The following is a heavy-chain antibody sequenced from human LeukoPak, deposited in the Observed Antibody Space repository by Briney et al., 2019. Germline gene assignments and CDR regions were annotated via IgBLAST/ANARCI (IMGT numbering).Heavy chain of an antibody. V-gene: IGHV3-66*01. CDR1: GFTASSNY. Sequence: GGSLRLSCAASGFTASSNYMSWVRQAPGKGLEWVSVIYSGGSTYYADSVKGRFTISRDNSKNTLYLQMNSLRAEDTAVYYCARTKQWLRYYYGMDVWGQGTTVTVSS. CDR2: IYSGGST. J-gene: IGHJ6*02. CDR3: ARTKQWLRYYYGMDV. D-gene: IGHD6-19*01.